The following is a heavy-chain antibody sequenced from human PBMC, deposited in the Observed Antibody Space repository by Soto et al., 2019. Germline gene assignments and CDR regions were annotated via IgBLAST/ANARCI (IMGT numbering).Heavy chain of an antibody. J-gene: IGHJ6*03. CDR1: GYTFTNYG. CDR2: ISGYTGDT. D-gene: IGHD2-2*01. Sequence: QVQLVQSGGEVKKPGASVKVSCKASGYTFTNYGLSWVRQAPGQGLEWVGWISGYTGDTNYAQKVQGRITLTTATSTSTGYMELRSLRFDDTAVYYCARDWYQKGYYYYMDVWGKGTTVTVSS. V-gene: IGHV1-18*01. CDR3: ARDWYQKGYYYYMDV.